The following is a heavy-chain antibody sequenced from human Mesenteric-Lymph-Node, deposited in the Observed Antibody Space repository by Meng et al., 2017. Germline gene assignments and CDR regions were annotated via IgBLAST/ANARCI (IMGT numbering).Heavy chain of an antibody. CDR3: ARTNYGDYNWFDP. CDR1: GDSITNHNW. CDR2: IPHRGSS. V-gene: IGHV4-4*02. D-gene: IGHD4-17*01. Sequence: QVRQSGPALVQPSETLSLTCAVSGDSITNHNWCAWVRQPPGKGLEWIGEIPHRGSSAYNPSLKSRVSMSIDKSKNQFSLKLTSVTAADTAVYFCARTNYGDYNWFDPWGQGTLVTVSS. J-gene: IGHJ5*02.